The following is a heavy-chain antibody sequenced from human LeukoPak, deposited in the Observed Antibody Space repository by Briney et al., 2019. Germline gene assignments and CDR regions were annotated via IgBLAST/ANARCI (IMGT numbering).Heavy chain of an antibody. J-gene: IGHJ6*03. CDR2: MNPNSGNT. Sequence: ASVKVSCKASGYTFTSYYMHWVRQAPGQGLEWMGWMNPNSGNTGYAQKFQGRVTMTRNTSISTAYMELSSLRSEDTAVYYCARRPGGYYDYYYMDVWGKGTTVTVSS. CDR1: GYTFTSYY. CDR3: ARRPGGYYDYYYMDV. V-gene: IGHV1-8*02. D-gene: IGHD2-15*01.